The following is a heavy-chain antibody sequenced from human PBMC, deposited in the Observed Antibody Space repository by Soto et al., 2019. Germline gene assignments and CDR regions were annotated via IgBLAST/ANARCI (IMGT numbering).Heavy chain of an antibody. J-gene: IGHJ6*02. Sequence: QVQLVQSGAEVKNPGASVKVSCKASGYTFTRYGIGWARQAPGQGLEWMGWINTYNGNTNYAQNVQGRVTLTTDTSTSTAYMELRSLRPNDTAIYYCAMVDVYVTPSPQDFWGQGTTVIVSS. CDR3: AMVDVYVTPSPQDF. CDR1: GYTFTRYG. V-gene: IGHV1-18*01. CDR2: INTYNGNT. D-gene: IGHD3-16*01.